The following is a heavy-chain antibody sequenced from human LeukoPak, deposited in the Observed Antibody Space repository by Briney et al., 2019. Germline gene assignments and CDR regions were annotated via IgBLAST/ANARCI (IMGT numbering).Heavy chain of an antibody. CDR2: ISGSGGST. V-gene: IGHV3-23*01. D-gene: IGHD2-15*01. J-gene: IGHJ6*02. CDR3: ATTSCSGGSCYLRYYYYGMDV. CDR1: GFTCSSYA. Sequence: GGSLRLSCAASGFTCSSYARSWVGQAPGKGLEWVLAISGSGGSTYYADSVRVRFTISRDNSKNTLYLQMNSLRAEDTAVYYCATTSCSGGSCYLRYYYYGMDVWGQGTTVTVSS.